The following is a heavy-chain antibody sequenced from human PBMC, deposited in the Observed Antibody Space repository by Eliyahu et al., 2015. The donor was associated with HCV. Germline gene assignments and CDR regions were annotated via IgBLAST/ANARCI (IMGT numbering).Heavy chain of an antibody. CDR3: ARARLVLKQQLVLGISWPRYVGGFDY. J-gene: IGHJ4*02. CDR2: IYYRGST. D-gene: IGHD6-13*01. V-gene: IGHV4-30-4*01. Sequence: QVQLQESGPGLVKPSQTLSLTCTVSGGSISSGDYYWSWIRQPPGKGLEWIGDIYYRGSTYYNPSLKSRVTISVDTSKNQFSLKLSSVTAADTAVYYCARARLVLKQQLVLGISWPRYVGGFDYWGQGTLVTVSS. CDR1: GGSISSGDYY.